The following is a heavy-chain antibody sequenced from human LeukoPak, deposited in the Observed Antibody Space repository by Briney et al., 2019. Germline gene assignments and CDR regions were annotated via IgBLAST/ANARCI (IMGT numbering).Heavy chain of an antibody. CDR1: GSSFNAYW. Sequence: VESLKISCKGSGSSFNAYWIGWVRQLPGKGLEWMGVIYAGDSEIRYSPSFQGQVTISVDKSISTAYLQWSSLKASDTAMYYCARHSRGSNDYWGQGTLVTVSS. CDR3: ARHSRGSNDY. CDR2: IYAGDSEI. J-gene: IGHJ4*02. V-gene: IGHV5-51*01. D-gene: IGHD5-12*01.